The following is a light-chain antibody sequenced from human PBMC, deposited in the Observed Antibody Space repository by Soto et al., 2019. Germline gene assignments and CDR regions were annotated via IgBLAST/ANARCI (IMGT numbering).Light chain of an antibody. V-gene: IGKV1-27*01. CDR3: QKYSSVPV. CDR2: AAS. Sequence: DIQMTQSPTSLSASVGDRVTITCRASQDIRNCVAWYQQKPGKAPKLLIYAASTLQSGVPTRFSGSGSGTDFTLTINSLQPEYVATYSCQKYSSVPVFGPGTKVEIK. CDR1: QDIRNC. J-gene: IGKJ3*01.